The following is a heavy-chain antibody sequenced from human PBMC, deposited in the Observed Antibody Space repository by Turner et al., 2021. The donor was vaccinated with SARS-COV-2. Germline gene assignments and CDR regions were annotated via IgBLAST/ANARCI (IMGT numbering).Heavy chain of an antibody. D-gene: IGHD2-2*01. Sequence: QVQLVQSGAEAKKPGASVKVSCKASGYTFTSYDINWVRQATGQGLEWMGWMKPDSGNTAYAQKFQGRFTITRNTSISTAYMGLSSLRSEDTAVYYCARGGYCSSTSCSPYWYFDLWGRGTLVTVSS. CDR3: ARGGYCSSTSCSPYWYFDL. J-gene: IGHJ2*01. CDR2: MKPDSGNT. CDR1: GYTFTSYD. V-gene: IGHV1-8*03.